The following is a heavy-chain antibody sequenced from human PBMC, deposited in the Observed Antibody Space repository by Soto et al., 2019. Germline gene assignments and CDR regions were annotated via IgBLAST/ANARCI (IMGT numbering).Heavy chain of an antibody. CDR3: ARDGNGDNGRAFEA. CDR2: SYTSGNT. V-gene: IGHV4-4*07. CDR1: GGSISNYY. J-gene: IGHJ5*02. D-gene: IGHD4-17*01. Sequence: PSETLSLTCTVSGGSISNYYWRCIRQPAGKGLEGIGRSYTSGNTNYNPSLKGRVTMSVDMSKNQFSLKLSSVAAADTAVYYCARDGNGDNGRAFEALGQGTLVTVSS.